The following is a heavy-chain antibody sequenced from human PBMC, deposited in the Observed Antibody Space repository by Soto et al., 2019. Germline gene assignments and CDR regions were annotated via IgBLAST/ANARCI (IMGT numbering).Heavy chain of an antibody. CDR3: ARTFRGAAGSGWFDP. CDR2: IYYSGST. J-gene: IGHJ5*02. V-gene: IGHV4-59*01. CDR1: GGSISSYY. Sequence: SETLSLTCTVSGGSISSYYWSWIRQPPGKGLEWIGYIYYSGSTNYNPSLKSRVTISVDTSKNQFSLKLSSVTTADTAVYYCARTFRGAAGSGWFDPWGQGTLVTVSS. D-gene: IGHD6-13*01.